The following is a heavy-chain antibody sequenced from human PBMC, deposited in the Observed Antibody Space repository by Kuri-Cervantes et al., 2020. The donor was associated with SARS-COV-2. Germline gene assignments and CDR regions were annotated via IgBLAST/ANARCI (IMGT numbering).Heavy chain of an antibody. CDR2: INHSGST. CDR1: GGSFSGYY. D-gene: IGHD4-23*01. V-gene: IGHV4-34*01. CDR3: ARGVRWLLDY. J-gene: IGHJ4*02. Sequence: SETLSLTCAVYGGSFSGYYWSWIRQPPGKGLEWIGEINHSGSTNYNPSLKSRVTISVDTSKNQFSLKLSSVTAADTAVYYCARGVRWLLDYWGQGTLVTVSS.